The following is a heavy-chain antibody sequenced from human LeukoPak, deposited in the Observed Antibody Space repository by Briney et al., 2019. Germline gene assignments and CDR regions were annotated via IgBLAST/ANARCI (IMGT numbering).Heavy chain of an antibody. V-gene: IGHV3-7*03. J-gene: IGHJ3*02. CDR2: IKQDGSEK. D-gene: IGHD3-22*01. CDR3: AKDEEDDSSGYYYSGGAFDI. Sequence: GGSLRLSCAASGFTFSNAWMSWVRQAPGKGLEWVANIKQDGSEKYYVDSVKGRFTISRDNSKNTLYLQMNSLRAEDTAVYYCAKDEEDDSSGYYYSGGAFDIWGQGTMVTVSS. CDR1: GFTFSNAW.